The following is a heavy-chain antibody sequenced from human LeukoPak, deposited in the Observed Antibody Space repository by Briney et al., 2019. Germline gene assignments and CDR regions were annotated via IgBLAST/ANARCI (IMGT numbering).Heavy chain of an antibody. CDR2: ISYDGSNK. Sequence: GRSLRLSCAASGFTFSSHGMHWVRQAPGKGLEWVAVISYDGSNKYYADSVKGRFTISRDNSKNTLYLQMNSLRAEDTAGYYCGSDPDYYDSSGPPDYWGQGTLVTVSS. V-gene: IGHV3-30*03. CDR3: GSDPDYYDSSGPPDY. J-gene: IGHJ4*02. D-gene: IGHD3-22*01. CDR1: GFTFSSHG.